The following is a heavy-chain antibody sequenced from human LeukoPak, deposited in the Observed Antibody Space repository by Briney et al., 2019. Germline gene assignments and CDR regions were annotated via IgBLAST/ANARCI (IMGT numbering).Heavy chain of an antibody. CDR1: GFVLSSNY. Sequence: GGSLRLSCAASGFVLSSNYMNWVRQAPGKGLQWVSVIYRDGTTYYADSVKGHFTMSRDTSKNTLYLQTNHLRVDYTAAYYCVRGLYGNYLADSWGQGTLVSVPS. CDR2: IYRDGTT. CDR3: VRGLYGNYLADS. V-gene: IGHV3-53*01. D-gene: IGHD4-11*01. J-gene: IGHJ5*01.